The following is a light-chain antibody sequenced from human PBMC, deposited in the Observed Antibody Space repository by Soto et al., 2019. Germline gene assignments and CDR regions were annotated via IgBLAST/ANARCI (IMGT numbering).Light chain of an antibody. CDR2: GNN. V-gene: IGLV1-40*01. J-gene: IGLJ1*01. CDR3: QSYDTGLGGYV. CDR1: SSNIGAGYD. Sequence: QSVLTQPTSVSGAPGQRVTISCTGGSSNIGAGYDVQWYQQLPGTAPRLLIYGNNNRPSGVPERFSGSNSGTSASLAISGLQADDELDYYCQSYDTGLGGYVFGTGTKLTVL.